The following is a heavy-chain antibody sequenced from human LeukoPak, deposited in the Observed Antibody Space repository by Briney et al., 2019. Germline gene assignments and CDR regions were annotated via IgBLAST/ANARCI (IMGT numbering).Heavy chain of an antibody. CDR2: ISSSSSYI. CDR3: ARDRDSGYDQDYYGMDV. J-gene: IGHJ6*02. CDR1: GFTFSSYS. D-gene: IGHD5-12*01. Sequence: PGGSLRLSCAASGFTFSSYSMNWVRQAPGKGLEWVSSISSSSSYIYYADSVEGRFTISRDNAKNSLYLQMNSLRAEDTAVYYCARDRDSGYDQDYYGMDVWGQGTTVTVSS. V-gene: IGHV3-21*01.